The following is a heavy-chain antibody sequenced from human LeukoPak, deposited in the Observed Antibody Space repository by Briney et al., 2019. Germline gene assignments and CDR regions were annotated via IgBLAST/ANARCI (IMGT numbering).Heavy chain of an antibody. Sequence: ASVKVSCKASGGTFSSYAISWVRQAPGQGLEWMGGIIPILGIANYAQKFQGRVTITADKSTSTAYMELSSLRSEDTAVYYCAREYQLLVYYYGMDVWGQGTTVTVSS. V-gene: IGHV1-69*10. J-gene: IGHJ6*02. CDR1: GGTFSSYA. D-gene: IGHD2-2*01. CDR3: AREYQLLVYYYGMDV. CDR2: IIPILGIA.